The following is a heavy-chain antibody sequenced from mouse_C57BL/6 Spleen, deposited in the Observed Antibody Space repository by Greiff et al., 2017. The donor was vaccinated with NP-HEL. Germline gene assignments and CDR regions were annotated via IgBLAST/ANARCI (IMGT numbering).Heavy chain of an antibody. CDR2: ISYDGSN. Sequence: EVKLQESGPGLVKPSQSLSLTCSVTGYSITSGYYWNWLRQFPGNKLEWMGYISYDGSNNYNPSLKNRISITRDTSKNQFFLKLNSVTTEDTATYYCATGSSYGYWYFDVWGTGTTVTVSS. CDR1: GYSITSGYY. D-gene: IGHD1-1*01. CDR3: ATGSSYGYWYFDV. V-gene: IGHV3-6*01. J-gene: IGHJ1*03.